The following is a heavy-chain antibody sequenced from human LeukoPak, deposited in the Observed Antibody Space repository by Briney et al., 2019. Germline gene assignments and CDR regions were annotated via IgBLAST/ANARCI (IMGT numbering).Heavy chain of an antibody. D-gene: IGHD2-2*01. CDR2: IYYSGST. CDR3: ARIPVYCSSTSCPLEYYFDY. V-gene: IGHV4-59*01. Sequence: PSETLSLTCTVSGGSISSYYWSWIRQPPGKGLEWIGYIYYSGSTNYNPSLKSRVTISVDTSKNQFSLKLSSVTAADTAVYYCARIPVYCSSTSCPLEYYFDYWGQGTLVTVSS. CDR1: GGSISSYY. J-gene: IGHJ4*02.